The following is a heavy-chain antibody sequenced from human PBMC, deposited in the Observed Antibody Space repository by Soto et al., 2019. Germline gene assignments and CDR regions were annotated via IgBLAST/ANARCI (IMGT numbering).Heavy chain of an antibody. CDR2: IYPGDSDT. CDR3: ARLNDSSGHPSHFDY. V-gene: IGHV5-51*01. D-gene: IGHD3-22*01. J-gene: IGHJ4*02. CDR1: GYSFTSYW. Sequence: GESLKISCKGSGYSFTSYWIGWVRQMPGKGLEWMGIIYPGDSDTRYSPSFQGQVTISADKSISTAYLQWSSLKASDTAMYYCARLNDSSGHPSHFDYWGQGTLVTVSS.